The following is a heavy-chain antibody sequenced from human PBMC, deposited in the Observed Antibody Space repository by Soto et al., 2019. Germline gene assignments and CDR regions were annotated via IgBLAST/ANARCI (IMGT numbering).Heavy chain of an antibody. V-gene: IGHV3-30*03. CDR1: GFTVSTYG. J-gene: IGHJ5*02. CDR2: ISRDGGTK. CDR3: AREEGLLNWFDP. D-gene: IGHD1-26*01. Sequence: GGSLRLSCAVSGFTVSTYGMHWVRQAPGKGLEWVAVISRDGGTKYYADSVKGRFTISRDNAKNSLYLQMNSLRAEDTAVYYCAREEGLLNWFDPWGQGTLVTVSS.